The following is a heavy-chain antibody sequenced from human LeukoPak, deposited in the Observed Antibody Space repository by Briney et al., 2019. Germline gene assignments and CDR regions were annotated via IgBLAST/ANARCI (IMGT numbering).Heavy chain of an antibody. V-gene: IGHV3-23*01. Sequence: GGSLRLSCAASGSTFSSFAMSWVRQAPGQGLEWVSAINLRGGSTYYADSVKGRFTVSRDNSKNTLYLQMNSLRAEDTAVYYCAKDRGYSYGWSAFDIWGQGTMVTVSS. CDR2: INLRGGST. CDR1: GSTFSSFA. D-gene: IGHD5-18*01. J-gene: IGHJ3*02. CDR3: AKDRGYSYGWSAFDI.